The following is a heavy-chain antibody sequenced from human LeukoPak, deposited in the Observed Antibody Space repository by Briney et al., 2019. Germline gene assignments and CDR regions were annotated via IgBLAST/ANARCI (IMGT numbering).Heavy chain of an antibody. CDR1: GFTFDDYA. V-gene: IGHV3-9*01. Sequence: PGGSLRLSCAASGFTFDDYAMHWVRQAPGKGLEWVSGISWNSGSIGYADSVKGRFTISRDDAKNSLYLEMNSLRAEDTAVYYCARDLFSGSYQEDFWGQGTLVTVSS. D-gene: IGHD1-26*01. CDR3: ARDLFSGSYQEDF. CDR2: ISWNSGSI. J-gene: IGHJ4*02.